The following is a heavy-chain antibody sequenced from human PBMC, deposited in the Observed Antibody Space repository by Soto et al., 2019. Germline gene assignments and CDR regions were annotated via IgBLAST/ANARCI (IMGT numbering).Heavy chain of an antibody. J-gene: IGHJ4*02. Sequence: QVKLVESGGGVVQPGRSLRLSCAASGFTFSSSAMHWVRQAPGKGLEWVAFISNDGSNTYYTDSVKGRFTISRDNSKNTLYMQMNSLRDEDTAVYYCVRVQPTGAAGVDSYFDYWGQGTLVTVSS. CDR3: VRVQPTGAAGVDSYFDY. CDR1: GFTFSSSA. V-gene: IGHV3-30*04. D-gene: IGHD6-13*01. CDR2: ISNDGSNT.